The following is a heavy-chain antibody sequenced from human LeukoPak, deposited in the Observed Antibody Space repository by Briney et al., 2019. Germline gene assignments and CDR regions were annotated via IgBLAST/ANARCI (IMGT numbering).Heavy chain of an antibody. CDR3: ARGLGYYDD. CDR1: GGSFSGYY. V-gene: IGHV4-34*01. Sequence: SETLSLTCAVYGGSFSGYYWSWIRQPPGKGLEWIGEINHSGSTNYNPSLKSRVTISVDTSKNQFSLKLSSVTAADTAVYYCARGLGYYDDWDQGTLVTVSS. J-gene: IGHJ4*02. CDR2: INHSGST.